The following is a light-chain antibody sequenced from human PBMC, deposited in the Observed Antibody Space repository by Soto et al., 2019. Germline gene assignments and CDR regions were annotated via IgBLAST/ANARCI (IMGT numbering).Light chain of an antibody. J-gene: IGLJ3*02. CDR2: IHSDGTH. V-gene: IGLV4-69*01. CDR1: SGYTKNA. CDR3: QTWGTGIGV. Sequence: QPVLTQSPSASASLGASVNLTCTLSSGYTKNAIAWHQQQPKKGPRYLMKIHSDGTHDNGDGIPDRFSGSSSGAERYLTISSLQSDDEADYYCQTWGTGIGVFGGGTKLTVL.